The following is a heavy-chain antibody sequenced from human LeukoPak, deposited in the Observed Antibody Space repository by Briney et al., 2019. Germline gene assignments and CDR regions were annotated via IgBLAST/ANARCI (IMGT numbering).Heavy chain of an antibody. CDR2: ITSNGGTT. Sequence: GGSLRLSCSVSGFPFSSYAMHWVRQAPGKGLEYVSAITSNGGTTYYADSVKGRFTISRDNSKNTLYLQMSSLRDEDAAVYYCVTADSGSCYVPPYYFDYWGQGTLVTVSS. V-gene: IGHV3-64D*06. CDR1: GFPFSSYA. D-gene: IGHD1-26*01. J-gene: IGHJ4*02. CDR3: VTADSGSCYVPPYYFDY.